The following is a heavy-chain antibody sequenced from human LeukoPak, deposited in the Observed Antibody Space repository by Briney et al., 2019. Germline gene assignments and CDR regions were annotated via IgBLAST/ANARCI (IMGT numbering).Heavy chain of an antibody. J-gene: IGHJ5*02. Sequence: SETLSLTCAAYGGSFSGYYWSWIRQPPGKGLEWIGEINHSGSTNYNPSLKSRVTISVDTSKNQFSLKLSSVTAADTAVYYCARGRRTLGPWGQGTLVTVSS. CDR1: GGSFSGYY. CDR2: INHSGST. V-gene: IGHV4-34*01. CDR3: ARGRRTLGP.